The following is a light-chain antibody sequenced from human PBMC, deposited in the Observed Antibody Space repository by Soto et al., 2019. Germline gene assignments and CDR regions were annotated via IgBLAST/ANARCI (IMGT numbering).Light chain of an antibody. J-gene: IGKJ4*01. V-gene: IGKV3-20*01. CDR3: QEYGSSPLT. CDR2: GAS. CDR1: QSVSSSY. Sequence: EIVLTQSPGTLSLSPGERATLSCRASQSVSSSYLAWYQQKPGQAPRLLIYGASSRATGIPDTFRGSGSGTDFTLTISRLEPDDFAVYYCQEYGSSPLTFGGGTKVEIK.